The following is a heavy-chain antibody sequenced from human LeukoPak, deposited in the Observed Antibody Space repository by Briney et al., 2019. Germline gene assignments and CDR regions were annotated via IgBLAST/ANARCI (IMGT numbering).Heavy chain of an antibody. V-gene: IGHV4-4*07. CDR3: AYSTVVTRGYY. Sequence: SETLSLTCTVSGGSVSSYYWSWIRQPAGKGLEWIGRIYTSGSTNYNPSLKSRVTISVDTSKNQFSLKLSSVTAADTAVYYCAYSTVVTRGYYWGQGTLVTVSS. CDR2: IYTSGST. CDR1: GGSVSSYY. J-gene: IGHJ4*02. D-gene: IGHD4-23*01.